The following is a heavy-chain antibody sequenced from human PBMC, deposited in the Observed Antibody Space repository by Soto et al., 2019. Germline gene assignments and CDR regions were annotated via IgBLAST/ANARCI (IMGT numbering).Heavy chain of an antibody. D-gene: IGHD6-6*01. CDR3: PSSTSISGLYWYLDL. V-gene: IGHV4-4*02. Sequence: QVQLQESGPGLVKPSGTLSLTCAVSGGSINSSDWWSWVRQPPGKGLEWIGEIYHSGRNNYNPSLKSRVTISLDKSKTQFSLKLSSVPAADAAVYYCPSSTSISGLYWYLDLWGRGTLVTVSS. CDR2: IYHSGRN. J-gene: IGHJ2*01. CDR1: GGSINSSDW.